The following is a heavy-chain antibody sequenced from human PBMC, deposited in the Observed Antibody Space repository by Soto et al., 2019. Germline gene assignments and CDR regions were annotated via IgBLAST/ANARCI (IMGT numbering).Heavy chain of an antibody. CDR3: AKNGQPPYYYYGMDV. D-gene: IGHD2-8*01. CDR2: ISGYNGDT. J-gene: IGHJ6*02. Sequence: QGQLVQSGAEVKKPGASVKVSCKASGYTFTRYGISWVRQAPGQGLEWMGWISGYNGDTNYAQKFQGRVTMTVDTSPXTAVMELTSLTSDDRAVYYCAKNGQPPYYYYGMDVWGQGTTVTVSS. V-gene: IGHV1-18*01. CDR1: GYTFTRYG.